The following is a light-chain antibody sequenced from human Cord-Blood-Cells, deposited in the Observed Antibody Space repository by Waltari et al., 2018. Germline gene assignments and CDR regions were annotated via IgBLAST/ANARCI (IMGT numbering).Light chain of an antibody. V-gene: IGKV3-20*01. J-gene: IGKJ1*01. CDR3: QQYGSSPT. CDR1: QSVSSSY. Sequence: EIVLTQSPGTLSLSPGERATLSCRASQSVSSSYLDWYQQKPGQAPRLLIYGACSRATGIPDRFSGSGSGTDLTLTISRLEPEDFAVYYCQQYGSSPTFGQGTKVEIK. CDR2: GAC.